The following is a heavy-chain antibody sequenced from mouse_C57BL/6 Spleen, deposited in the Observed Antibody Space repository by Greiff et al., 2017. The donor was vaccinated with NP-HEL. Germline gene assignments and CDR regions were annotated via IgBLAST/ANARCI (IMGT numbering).Heavy chain of an antibody. CDR3: ARSYYGSSYGAMDY. D-gene: IGHD1-1*01. CDR2: ISSGSSTI. V-gene: IGHV5-17*01. CDR1: GFTFSDYG. Sequence: EVHLVESGGGLVKPGGSLKLSCAASGFTFSDYGMHWVRQAPEKGLEWVAYISSGSSTIYYADTVKGRFTISRATAKNTLFLQMTSLRSEDTAMYYCARSYYGSSYGAMDYWGQGTSVTVSS. J-gene: IGHJ4*01.